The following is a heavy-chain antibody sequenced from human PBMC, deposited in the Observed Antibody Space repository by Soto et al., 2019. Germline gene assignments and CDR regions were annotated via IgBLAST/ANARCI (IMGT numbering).Heavy chain of an antibody. CDR1: GFTFNNAW. D-gene: IGHD1-26*01. V-gene: IGHV3-15*01. J-gene: IGHJ3*02. CDR3: VTEEGAGYYKHAYDI. CDR2: IKRKIEGETT. Sequence: EVQLVESGGGLVKPGESLRLSCVASGFTFNNAWMTWVRQAPGKGLEWVGRIKRKIEGETTDYAAPVKGRFTVSREDSENTLYLQMNTLKAEDTAVYYCVTEEGAGYYKHAYDIWGQGTMVIVSS.